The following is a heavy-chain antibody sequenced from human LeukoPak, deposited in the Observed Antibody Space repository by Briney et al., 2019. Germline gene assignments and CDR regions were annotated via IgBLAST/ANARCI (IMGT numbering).Heavy chain of an antibody. D-gene: IGHD2-2*01. Sequence: SETLSLTCAVYGGSFSGYYWSWIRXPPGKXLEWIGXINHSGSTNYNPSLKRRVTISADTSKSQVSLKLSSVTAADTAVYYCARGPMRCSSTSCYYYYYYGIDVWGQGTTVTVSS. CDR2: INHSGST. V-gene: IGHV4-34*01. CDR1: GGSFSGYY. J-gene: IGHJ6*02. CDR3: ARGPMRCSSTSCYYYYYYGIDV.